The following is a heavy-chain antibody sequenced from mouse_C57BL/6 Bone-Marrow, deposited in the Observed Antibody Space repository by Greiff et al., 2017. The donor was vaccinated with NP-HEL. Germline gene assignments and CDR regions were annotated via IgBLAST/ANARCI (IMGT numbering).Heavy chain of an antibody. CDR3: ARWPLVLHGHAMDY. V-gene: IGHV1-26*01. J-gene: IGHJ4*01. CDR2: INPNNGGT. Sequence: EVQLQQSGPELVKPGASVKISCKASGYTFTDYYMNWVKQSHGKSLEWIGDINPNNGGTSYNQKFKGKATLTVDKSSSTAYMELRSLTSEDSAVYYCARWPLVLHGHAMDYWGQGTSVTVSS. D-gene: IGHD1-1*02. CDR1: GYTFTDYY.